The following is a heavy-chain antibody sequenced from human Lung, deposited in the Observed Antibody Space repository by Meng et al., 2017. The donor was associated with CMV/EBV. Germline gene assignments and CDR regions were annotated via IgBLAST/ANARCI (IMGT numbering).Heavy chain of an antibody. V-gene: IGHV1-69*10. Sequence: SVXVSXXASGGTFSSYAISWARQAPGQGLEWMGGIIPILGIANYAQKFQGRVTITADKSTSTAYMELSSLRSEDTAVYYCARDLNGGSPSGGWFDPWGQGXLVTVSS. J-gene: IGHJ5*02. CDR2: IIPILGIA. CDR1: GGTFSSYA. CDR3: ARDLNGGSPSGGWFDP. D-gene: IGHD2-8*01.